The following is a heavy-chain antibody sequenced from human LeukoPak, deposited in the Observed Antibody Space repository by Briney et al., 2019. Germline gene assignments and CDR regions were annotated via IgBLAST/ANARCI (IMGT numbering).Heavy chain of an antibody. Sequence: GGSLRLSCAASGFTFSSYAMHWVRQAPGKGLEWVAVISYDGSNKYYADSVKGRFTISRDNSKNTLYLQMNSLRAEDTAVYYCARGGYSYGYSPFDDAFDIWGQGTMVTVSS. CDR1: GFTFSSYA. CDR3: ARGGYSYGYSPFDDAFDI. D-gene: IGHD5-18*01. CDR2: ISYDGSNK. J-gene: IGHJ3*02. V-gene: IGHV3-30*04.